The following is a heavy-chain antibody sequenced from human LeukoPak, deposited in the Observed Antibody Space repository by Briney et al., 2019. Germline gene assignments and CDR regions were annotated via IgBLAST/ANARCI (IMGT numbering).Heavy chain of an antibody. J-gene: IGHJ5*02. CDR3: ARGGGYNWFDP. CDR2: INHSGST. V-gene: IGHV4-34*01. CDR1: GGSISSYY. D-gene: IGHD3-10*01. Sequence: KPSETLSLTCTVSGGSISSYYWSWIRQPPGKGLEGIGEINHSGSTNYNPSLKSRVTISVDTSKNQFSLKLSSLTAADTAVYYCARGGGYNWFDPWGQGTLVTVSS.